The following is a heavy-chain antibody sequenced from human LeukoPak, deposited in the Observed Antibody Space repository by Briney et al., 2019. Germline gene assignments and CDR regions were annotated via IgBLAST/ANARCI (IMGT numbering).Heavy chain of an antibody. CDR1: GFTFSSYG. Sequence: GGSLRLSCAASGFTFSSYGMHWVRQAPGKGLEWVASMNQDGSAKGYVDSVKGRFTISRDNARNSLYLQMSSLRPEDTAVYYCATYTHWVAGDVWGQGTTVTVSS. CDR3: ATYTHWVAGDV. V-gene: IGHV3-7*01. CDR2: MNQDGSAK. J-gene: IGHJ6*02. D-gene: IGHD3-16*01.